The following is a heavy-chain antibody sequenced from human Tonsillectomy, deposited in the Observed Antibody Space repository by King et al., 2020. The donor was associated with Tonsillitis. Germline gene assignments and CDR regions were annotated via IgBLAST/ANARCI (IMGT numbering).Heavy chain of an antibody. CDR3: ARLVYDRSGYSDY. Sequence: VQLVESGGRLVQPGGSLRLSCAASGFTVSAYAMSWVRQAPGKGLEWVSLISGSTGTTYYADSVKGRFTISRDNSKNNLSLQMNSLRAEDTAVYYCARLVYDRSGYSDYWGQGTLVTVSS. D-gene: IGHD3-22*01. J-gene: IGHJ4*02. V-gene: IGHV3-23*04. CDR2: ISGSTGTT. CDR1: GFTVSAYA.